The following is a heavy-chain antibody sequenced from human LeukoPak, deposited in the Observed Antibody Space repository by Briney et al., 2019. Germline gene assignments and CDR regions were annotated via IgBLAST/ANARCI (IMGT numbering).Heavy chain of an antibody. Sequence: SETLSLTCTVSGGSISSYYWSWIRQPPGKGLEWIGYIYYSGSTNYNPSLKSRVTISVDTSKNQFSLKLSSVTAADTAVYYCARDALLWFGDSNHYYYYGMDVWGQGTTVTVSS. CDR3: ARDALLWFGDSNHYYYYGMDV. J-gene: IGHJ6*02. CDR2: IYYSGST. V-gene: IGHV4-59*01. CDR1: GGSISSYY. D-gene: IGHD3-10*01.